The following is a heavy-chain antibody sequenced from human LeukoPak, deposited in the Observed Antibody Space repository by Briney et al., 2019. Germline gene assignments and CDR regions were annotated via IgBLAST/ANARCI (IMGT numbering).Heavy chain of an antibody. V-gene: IGHV4-4*09. CDR3: ARHARRDAYNPNDY. D-gene: IGHD5-24*01. J-gene: IGHJ4*02. Sequence: KPSETLSLTCAVYGGSFSGYYWSWIRQPPGKELQWIGYIHSTGTTKFNPSLESRVTMSVDTSKNQFSLKLSSVTAADTAVYYCARHARRDAYNPNDYWGQGTLVTVSS. CDR1: GGSFSGYY. CDR2: IHSTGTT.